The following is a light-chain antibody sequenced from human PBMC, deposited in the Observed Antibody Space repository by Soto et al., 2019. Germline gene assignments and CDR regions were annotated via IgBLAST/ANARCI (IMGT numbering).Light chain of an antibody. CDR2: GAS. J-gene: IGKJ4*01. Sequence: EIVLAQSPATLSLSPGDRATLSCRASQSISSYLAWYQQKPGQAPRLLIYGASSRATGIPDRFSCSGSGTDFTLTISRLEPEDFAVYYCQQYGSSPPGVFGGGTKVDIK. CDR3: QQYGSSPPGV. V-gene: IGKV3-20*01. CDR1: QSISSY.